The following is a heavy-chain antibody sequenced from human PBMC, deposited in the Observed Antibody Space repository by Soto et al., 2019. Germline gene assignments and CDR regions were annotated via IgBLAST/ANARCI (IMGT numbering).Heavy chain of an antibody. V-gene: IGHV4-34*01. Sequence: SETLSLTCAVYGGSFIGYYWSWIRQPPGKGLEWIGEINHSGSTNYNPSLKSRVTISVDTSKNQFSLKLSSVTAADTAVYYCARGSDFWSGYYGYYYYGMDVWGQGTMVTVSS. J-gene: IGHJ6*02. CDR2: INHSGST. CDR3: ARGSDFWSGYYGYYYYGMDV. CDR1: GGSFIGYY. D-gene: IGHD3-3*01.